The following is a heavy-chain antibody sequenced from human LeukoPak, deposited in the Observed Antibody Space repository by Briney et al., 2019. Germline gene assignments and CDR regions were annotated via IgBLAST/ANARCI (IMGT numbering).Heavy chain of an antibody. V-gene: IGHV3-48*03. CDR3: ARETRGHYYASSGTDN. CDR1: GFTFRIYE. D-gene: IGHD3-22*01. J-gene: IGHJ4*02. Sequence: GGSLRLSCAASGFTFRIYEMNWVRQAPGKGLEWVSYISSSDSTSHYADSVKGRFTISRDNAKNSLYLQMNSLRVEDMGVYHCARETRGHYYASSGTDNWAQGTLVTVSS. CDR2: ISSSDSTS.